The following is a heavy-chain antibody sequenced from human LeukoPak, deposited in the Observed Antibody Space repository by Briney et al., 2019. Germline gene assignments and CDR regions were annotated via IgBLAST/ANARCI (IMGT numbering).Heavy chain of an antibody. Sequence: PSETLSLTCAVSGDSISSSGYYWGWIRQPPGKGLEWIGSIYYSGSTYYNPSLGSRVTISIDTSKNQFSLRLSSVTAADTAVYYCARLWLINYYESTGYFPFWGQGTLVTVSS. J-gene: IGHJ4*02. CDR1: GDSISSSGYY. CDR3: ARLWLINYYESTGYFPF. D-gene: IGHD3-22*01. CDR2: IYYSGST. V-gene: IGHV4-39*01.